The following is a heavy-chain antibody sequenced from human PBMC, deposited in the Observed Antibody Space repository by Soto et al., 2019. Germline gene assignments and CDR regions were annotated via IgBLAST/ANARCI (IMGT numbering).Heavy chain of an antibody. CDR2: ISYIGTT. CDR3: ARIKQRDSSIAPDS. D-gene: IGHD6-6*01. J-gene: IGHJ4*02. V-gene: IGHV4-59*01. Sequence: QVQLQESGPGLVTPSETLSLTCTVSGWSISDYFCVWMRQPPGKGLEYIGQISYIGTTTYNPSLGSRVSVSRDTPKNNSSLNPSAVSAEDTAVYFCARIKQRDSSIAPDSRGTGLMVTVSS. CDR1: GWSISDYF.